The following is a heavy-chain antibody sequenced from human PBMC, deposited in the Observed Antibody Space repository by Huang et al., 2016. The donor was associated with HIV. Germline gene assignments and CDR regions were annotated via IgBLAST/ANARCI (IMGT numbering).Heavy chain of an antibody. CDR3: ARDGTYSFDASTSYRES. D-gene: IGHD1-26*01. V-gene: IGHV4-59*11. J-gene: IGHJ4*02. CDR2: VYYTGKA. CDR1: GGSIRSHH. Sequence: QVHLQESGPGLVKPSETLSVTCTVSGGSIRSHHWTWIRQPPGKGLEWISSVYYTGKADYTPSLRSRVTISMDTSKDQFSLNLASVTAADTGIYYCARDGTYSFDASTSYRESWGQGILVTVSS.